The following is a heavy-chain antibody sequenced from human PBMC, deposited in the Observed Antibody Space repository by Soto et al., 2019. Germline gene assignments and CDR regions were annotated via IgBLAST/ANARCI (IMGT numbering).Heavy chain of an antibody. Sequence: EVQLVESGGDLVQPGGSLRLSCVGSGFTFSSYAMSWVRQAPGKGLEWVSAISGSGGSTYYADSVKGRFTISRDNSKNTLYLQMNSLRAEDTAVYYCAKDWGGRWLLDAFDIWGQGTMVTVSS. CDR3: AKDWGGRWLLDAFDI. J-gene: IGHJ3*02. V-gene: IGHV3-23*04. CDR1: GFTFSSYA. CDR2: ISGSGGST. D-gene: IGHD2-21*02.